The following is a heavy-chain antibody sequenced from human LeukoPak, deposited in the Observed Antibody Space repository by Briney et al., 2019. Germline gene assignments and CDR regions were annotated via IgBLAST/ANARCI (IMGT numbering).Heavy chain of an antibody. Sequence: GGSQRLSCAASGFTFGSYDMSWVRQAPGKGLEWVSAITGGGGRTWYADSVKGRFTISRDNSKNTLYLQMNSLRAEDTAVYYCANNYGVGANLGDYWGQGTLVTVSS. CDR3: ANNYGVGANLGDY. J-gene: IGHJ4*02. D-gene: IGHD1-26*01. CDR1: GFTFGSYD. CDR2: ITGGGGRT. V-gene: IGHV3-23*01.